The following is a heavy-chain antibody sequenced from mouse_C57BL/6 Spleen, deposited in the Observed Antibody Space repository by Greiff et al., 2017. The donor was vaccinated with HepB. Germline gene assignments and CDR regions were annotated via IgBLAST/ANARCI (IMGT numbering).Heavy chain of an antibody. Sequence: QVQLKQSGAELVKPGASVKLSCKASGYTFTEYTIHWVKQRSGQGLEWIGWFYPGSGSIKYNEKFKDKATLTADKSSSTVYMELSRLTSEDSAVYFCARHAEGYDYDGDYYAMDYWGQGTSVTVSS. J-gene: IGHJ4*01. CDR1: GYTFTEYT. D-gene: IGHD2-4*01. CDR3: ARHAEGYDYDGDYYAMDY. V-gene: IGHV1-62-2*01. CDR2: FYPGSGSI.